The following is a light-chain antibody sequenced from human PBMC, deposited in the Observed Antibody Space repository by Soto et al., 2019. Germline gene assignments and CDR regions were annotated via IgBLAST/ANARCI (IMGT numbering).Light chain of an antibody. CDR1: QSVSSN. J-gene: IGKJ1*01. V-gene: IGKV3-15*01. Sequence: EIVMTQSPATLSVSPGERATLSCRASQSVSSNLAWYQQKPGQAPRLLIYAASTRATGIPARFSGGGSGTEFTLTISSLQSEDFAVYYCHQYNNWPPWTFGQGTKVDI. CDR2: AAS. CDR3: HQYNNWPPWT.